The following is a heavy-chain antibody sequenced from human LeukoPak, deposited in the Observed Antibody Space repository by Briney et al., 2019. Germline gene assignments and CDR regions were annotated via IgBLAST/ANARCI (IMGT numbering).Heavy chain of an antibody. J-gene: IGHJ6*03. V-gene: IGHV3-30*01. CDR3: ARERGDYYYYYMDV. CDR2: ISYDGSNK. D-gene: IGHD3-10*01. Sequence: PGRSLRLSCAASGFTLSSYAMHWVRQAPDKGLEWVAVISYDGSNKYYADSVKGRFTISRDNSKNTLYLQMNSLRAEDTAVYYCARERGDYYYYYMDVWGKGTTVTVSS. CDR1: GFTLSSYA.